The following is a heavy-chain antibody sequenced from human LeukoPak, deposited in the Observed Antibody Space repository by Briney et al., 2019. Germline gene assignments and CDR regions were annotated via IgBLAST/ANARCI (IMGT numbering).Heavy chain of an antibody. D-gene: IGHD2-15*01. CDR3: ARVRCSDGSYYYFDY. CDR1: GYTFSGYV. Sequence: ASVKVSCKAFGYTFSGYVVSWVRQAPGQGLECMGWLSGYNDNINYTQKIQCRVTITTDTYTSTAYMEQRSSIYDQTDVYYCARVRCSDGSYYYFDYWGEGAQVVVSS. J-gene: IGHJ4*02. CDR2: LSGYNDNI. V-gene: IGHV1-18*01.